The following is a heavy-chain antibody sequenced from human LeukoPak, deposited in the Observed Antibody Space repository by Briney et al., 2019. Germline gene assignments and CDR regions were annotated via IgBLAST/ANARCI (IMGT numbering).Heavy chain of an antibody. CDR2: IYPGDSDI. V-gene: IGHV5-51*01. J-gene: IGHJ4*02. CDR3: ARLVSRQIVVDDKLPDY. CDR1: GYICTSYW. Sequence: RGESLKISCKGAGYICTSYWIGLVRQMPGKGLELMGIIYPGDSDIRYSPSLQGQVTISADKSINTAYVQWSSLKASDTAMYYCARLVSRQIVVDDKLPDYWGQGTLVTVSS. D-gene: IGHD3-22*01.